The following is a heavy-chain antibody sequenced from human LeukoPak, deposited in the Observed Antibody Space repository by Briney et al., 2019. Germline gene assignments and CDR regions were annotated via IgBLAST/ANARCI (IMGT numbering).Heavy chain of an antibody. J-gene: IGHJ6*03. Sequence: ASVTVSCKASGYTFTSYYMHWVRQAPGQGLEWMGWINPNSGGTNYAQKFQGRVTMTRDTSISTAYMELSRLRSDDTAVYYCARGMAVAGLGYYYYMDVWGKGTTVTISS. CDR1: GYTFTSYY. D-gene: IGHD6-19*01. V-gene: IGHV1-2*02. CDR3: ARGMAVAGLGYYYYMDV. CDR2: INPNSGGT.